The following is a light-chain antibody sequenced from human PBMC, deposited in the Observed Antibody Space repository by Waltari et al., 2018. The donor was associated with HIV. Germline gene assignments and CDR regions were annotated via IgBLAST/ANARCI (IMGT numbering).Light chain of an antibody. CDR3: EVWDETRNRVV. Sequence: YVLTQPPSVSVAQGKTATLTCEGDRIGTTRVHWYQQKSGQAPQLIIYYDSDRPSGIPERFSGSNSGSAATLTISRVEDGDEADYYCEVWDETRNRVVFGGGTKLFAL. CDR1: RIGTTR. CDR2: YDS. V-gene: IGLV3-21*04. J-gene: IGLJ2*01.